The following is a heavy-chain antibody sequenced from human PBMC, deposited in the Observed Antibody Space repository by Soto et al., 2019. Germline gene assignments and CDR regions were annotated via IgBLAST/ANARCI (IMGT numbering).Heavy chain of an antibody. CDR3: TRGLPIDY. CDR1: GCTFGDYA. CDR2: IRSKAYGGTT. Sequence: GSLGLACTDSGCTFGDYAMSWVRQAPGKGLEWVGFIRSKAYGGTTEYAASVKGRFTISRDDSKSIAYLQMNSLKTEDTAVYYCTRGLPIDYWGQGTLVTVSS. D-gene: IGHD5-12*01. V-gene: IGHV3-49*04. J-gene: IGHJ4*02.